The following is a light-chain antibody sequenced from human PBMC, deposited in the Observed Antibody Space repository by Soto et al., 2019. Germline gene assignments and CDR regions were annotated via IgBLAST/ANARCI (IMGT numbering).Light chain of an antibody. Sequence: EIVLTQAPGTLSLSPGERATVSCRSSQSVSIKLAWYQQKPGQAPRLLIYRTSTRATGIPDRFSGSGSGTDFTLTISRLEPEDFAVYYCQQFGSSVTFGQGTRLEIK. CDR3: QQFGSSVT. CDR2: RTS. V-gene: IGKV3-20*01. J-gene: IGKJ5*01. CDR1: QSVSIK.